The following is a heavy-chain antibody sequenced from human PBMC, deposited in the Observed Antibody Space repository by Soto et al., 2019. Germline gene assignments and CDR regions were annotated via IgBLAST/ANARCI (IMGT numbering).Heavy chain of an antibody. CDR3: ARQKVGFLDPKLYGMDV. J-gene: IGHJ6*02. CDR1: GGSFSGYY. V-gene: IGHV4-34*01. D-gene: IGHD3-3*01. CDR2: INHSGST. Sequence: SETLSLTCAVYGGSFSGYYWSWIRQPPGKGLEWIGEINHSGSTNYNPSLKSRVTISVDTSKNQFSLKLSSVTAADTAVYYCARQKVGFLDPKLYGMDVWGQGTTVTVSS.